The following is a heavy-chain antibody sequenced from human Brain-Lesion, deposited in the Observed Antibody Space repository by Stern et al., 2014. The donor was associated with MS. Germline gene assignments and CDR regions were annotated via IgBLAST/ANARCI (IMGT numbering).Heavy chain of an antibody. CDR3: ARRGDSSSSGFDY. J-gene: IGHJ4*02. CDR2: IWPGDSDT. D-gene: IGHD6-6*01. Sequence: EVQLVESGAEVKQPGESLKISCKGSEYRFTSNWIGWVRQMPGKGLEGMGIIWPGDSDTRYSPSFQGQVTISADKSISTAYLQWSSLQASDTAMYYCARRGDSSSSGFDYWGQGTLVIVSS. V-gene: IGHV5-51*01. CDR1: EYRFTSNW.